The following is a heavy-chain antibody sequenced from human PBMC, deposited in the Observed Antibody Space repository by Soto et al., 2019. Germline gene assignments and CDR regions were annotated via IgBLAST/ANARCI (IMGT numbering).Heavy chain of an antibody. V-gene: IGHV1-69*01. J-gene: IGHJ4*02. CDR1: GGTFSSYA. Sequence: QVQLVQSGAVVKKPGSSVKVSFKASGGTFSSYAISWVRQAPGQGLEWMGGIIPIFGTANYAQKFQGRVTITADESTSTAYMELSSLRSEDTAVYYCARDPNYYGSGSYDYWGQGTLVTVSS. D-gene: IGHD3-10*01. CDR3: ARDPNYYGSGSYDY. CDR2: IIPIFGTA.